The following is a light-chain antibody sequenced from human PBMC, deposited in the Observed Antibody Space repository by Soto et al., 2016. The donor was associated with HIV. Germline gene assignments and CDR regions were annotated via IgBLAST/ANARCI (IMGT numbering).Light chain of an antibody. CDR2: DAS. J-gene: IGKJ1*01. CDR1: QSISTY. V-gene: IGKV1-39*01. CDR3: QQSSRTPRT. Sequence: DIQMTQSPSSLSLSIGGRVSITCRASQSISTYLHWYQQKPGRAPKLLIYDASSLQSGVPSRFSGRGSGTDFTLTISDLQHEDLATYYCQQSSRTPRTFGQGTKVEI.